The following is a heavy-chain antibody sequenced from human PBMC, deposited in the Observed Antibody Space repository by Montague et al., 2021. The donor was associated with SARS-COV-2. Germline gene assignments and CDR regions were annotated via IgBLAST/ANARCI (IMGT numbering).Heavy chain of an antibody. Sequence: SETLSLTCAVYGGSFSGYYWSWIRQPPGKGLGWIGEINHSGSTNYNPSXXSRVTISVDTSKNQFSLKLSSVTAADTAVYYCARGRGTALFRRIYFGMDVWGQGTTVTVSS. V-gene: IGHV4-34*01. D-gene: IGHD1-1*01. CDR3: ARGRGTALFRRIYFGMDV. J-gene: IGHJ6*02. CDR2: INHSGST. CDR1: GGSFSGYY.